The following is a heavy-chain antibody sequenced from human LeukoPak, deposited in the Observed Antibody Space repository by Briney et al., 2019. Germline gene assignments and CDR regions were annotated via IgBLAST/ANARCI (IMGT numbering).Heavy chain of an antibody. J-gene: IGHJ4*02. CDR3: TYDNSPGGLEY. CDR2: IFGKNGAK. Sequence: GRSLRLSCAASGFTFNDYAMHWVRQAPGKGLEWVSGIFGKNGAKGLADSVKGRFTISRDNANNSLYLQMNSLRPDDTALYYCTYDNSPGGLEYWGQGTLVTVSS. CDR1: GFTFNDYA. D-gene: IGHD2-8*02. V-gene: IGHV3-9*01.